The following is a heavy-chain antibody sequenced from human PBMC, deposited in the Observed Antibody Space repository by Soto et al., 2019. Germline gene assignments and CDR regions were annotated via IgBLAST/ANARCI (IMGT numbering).Heavy chain of an antibody. CDR2: IIPMLGIA. V-gene: IGHV1-69*02. J-gene: IGHJ3*02. CDR3: TIGSWSGEVFDI. Sequence: QVQLVQSGAEVKKPGSSVKVSCKDSGGTFSTYSMFWVRQAPGQGLEWMGRIIPMLGIANHAQRFQDRVTITADKSTATAHMELSSLRSEDTALYYCTIGSWSGEVFDIWGQGTTVTVSS. D-gene: IGHD2-21*01. CDR1: GGTFSTYS.